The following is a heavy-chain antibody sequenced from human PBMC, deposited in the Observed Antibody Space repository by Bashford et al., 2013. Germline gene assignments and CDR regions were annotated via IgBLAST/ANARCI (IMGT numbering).Heavy chain of an antibody. Sequence: VRQAPGKGLEWVSYITSDSGRVVYADSVKGRFTISRDNAKNTLYLQMDSLRVEDTAVYYCARVGLEMGAAARVDAWGQGTLVTVSS. CDR2: ITSDSGRV. J-gene: IGHJ5*02. D-gene: IGHD3-16*01. CDR3: ARVGLEMGAAARVDA. V-gene: IGHV3-48*04.